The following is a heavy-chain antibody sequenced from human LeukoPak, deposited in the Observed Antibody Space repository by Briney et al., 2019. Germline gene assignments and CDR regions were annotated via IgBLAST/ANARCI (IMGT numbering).Heavy chain of an antibody. CDR2: IIPIFGTA. CDR3: AGPSYYYDSSGYYYGYYFDY. CDR1: GGTFSSYA. Sequence: SVKVSCKASGGTFSSYAISWVRQAPGQGLEWMGGIIPIFGTANYAQKFQGRVTITTDESTSTAYMELSSLRSEDTAVDYCAGPSYYYDSSGYYYGYYFDYWGQGTLVTVSS. J-gene: IGHJ4*02. D-gene: IGHD3-22*01. V-gene: IGHV1-69*05.